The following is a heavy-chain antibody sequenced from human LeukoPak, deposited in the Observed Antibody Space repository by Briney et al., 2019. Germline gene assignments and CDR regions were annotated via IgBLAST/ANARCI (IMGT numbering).Heavy chain of an antibody. CDR2: IYYSGST. J-gene: IGHJ5*02. Sequence: PSETLSLTCTVSGGSISSYYWSWIRQPPGKGLEWIGYIYYSGSTNYDPSLKSRVTISVDTSKNQFSLKLSSVTAADTAVYYCARDYYGFNRFDPWGQGTLVTVSS. D-gene: IGHD3-10*01. CDR3: ARDYYGFNRFDP. V-gene: IGHV4-59*01. CDR1: GGSISSYY.